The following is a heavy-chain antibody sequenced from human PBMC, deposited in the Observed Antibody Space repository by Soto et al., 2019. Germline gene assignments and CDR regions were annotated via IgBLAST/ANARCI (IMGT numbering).Heavy chain of an antibody. D-gene: IGHD5-12*01. CDR3: ARGYSGYDFHYYYMDV. J-gene: IGHJ6*03. V-gene: IGHV1-2*04. CDR2: INPNNGGT. Sequence: ASVKVSCKASGYTFTSYGISWVRQAPGQGLEWMGWINPNNGGTNYAQKFQGWVTMTRDTSISTAYMELSRLRSDDTAVYYCARGYSGYDFHYYYMDVWGKGTTVTVSS. CDR1: GYTFTSYG.